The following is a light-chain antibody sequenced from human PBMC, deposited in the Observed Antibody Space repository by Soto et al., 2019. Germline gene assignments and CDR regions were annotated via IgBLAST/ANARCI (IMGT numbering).Light chain of an antibody. CDR3: CSHAGGHTLYV. Sequence: QSALTQPASVSGSPGPSITIACAGISTDVENYNFLSWYQQHPVKVPKLIIYEDSKRPSGISDRFSGSKSGNSASLTISRFQAEDEADYYCCSHAGGHTLYVFAAGTKLAV. V-gene: IGLV2-23*01. J-gene: IGLJ1*01. CDR1: STDVENYNF. CDR2: EDS.